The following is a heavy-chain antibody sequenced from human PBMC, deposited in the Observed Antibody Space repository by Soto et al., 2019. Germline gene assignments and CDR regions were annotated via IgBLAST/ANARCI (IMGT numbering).Heavy chain of an antibody. V-gene: IGHV3-30*18. D-gene: IGHD3-22*01. CDR1: GFTFSSYG. J-gene: IGHJ4*02. CDR3: AKGKTDITMIWETLDY. CDR2: ISYDGSNK. Sequence: QVQLVESGGGVVQPGRSLRLSCAASGFTFSSYGMHWVRQAPGKGLEWVAVISYDGSNKYYADSVKGRFTISRDNSKNTLYLQMNSLRAEDTAVYYCAKGKTDITMIWETLDYWGQGTLVTVSS.